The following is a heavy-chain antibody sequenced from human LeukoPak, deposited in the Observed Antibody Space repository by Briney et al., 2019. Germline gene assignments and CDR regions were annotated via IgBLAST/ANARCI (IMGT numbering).Heavy chain of an antibody. CDR1: GFTFSSYW. CDR2: INSDGSST. CDR3: ARDGPMVRGPVDH. D-gene: IGHD3-10*01. J-gene: IGHJ4*02. V-gene: IGHV3-74*01. Sequence: PGGSLRLSCAASGFTFSSYWTHWVRQAPGKGLVWVSRINSDGSSTSYADSVKGRFTISRDNAKNTLYLQMNSLRAEDTAVYYCARDGPMVRGPVDHWGQGTLVTVSS.